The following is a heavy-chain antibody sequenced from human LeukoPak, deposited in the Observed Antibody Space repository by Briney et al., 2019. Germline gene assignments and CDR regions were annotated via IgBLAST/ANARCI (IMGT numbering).Heavy chain of an antibody. CDR1: EFSFSTFA. CDR2: ISYDGINK. J-gene: IGHJ4*02. Sequence: PGGSLRLSCAASEFSFSTFAMHWVRQAPGKGPEWVAVISYDGINKYYADSVKGRFIISRDNSKNTLYLQMNSLRAEDTAVYYCARGPREWIFLYYFDYWGQGTLVTISS. D-gene: IGHD3-3*01. CDR3: ARGPREWIFLYYFDY. V-gene: IGHV3-30*04.